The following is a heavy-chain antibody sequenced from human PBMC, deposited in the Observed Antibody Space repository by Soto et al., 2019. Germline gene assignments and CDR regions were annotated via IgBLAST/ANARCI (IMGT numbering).Heavy chain of an antibody. Sequence: QVQLQESGPGLVKPSGTLSLTCAISGDSITNNNWWSWVRQPPGKGLEWMGEIYHSGATNYSPSLKSRGTMSVDTSKNQFSLRLSSVTAADTAVYYCARWTYLFDRWGQGTLVTVSS. J-gene: IGHJ5*02. V-gene: IGHV4-4*02. CDR3: ARWTYLFDR. CDR1: GDSITNNNW. D-gene: IGHD2-21*01. CDR2: IYHSGAT.